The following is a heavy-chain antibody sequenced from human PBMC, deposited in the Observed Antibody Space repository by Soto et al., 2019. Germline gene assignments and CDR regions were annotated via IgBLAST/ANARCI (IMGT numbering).Heavy chain of an antibody. CDR3: ARLHNFDNSGSSGGLDY. D-gene: IGHD3-22*01. V-gene: IGHV5-51*01. J-gene: IGHJ4*02. CDR2: IYPDDSDT. Sequence: PGESLKISCKGSGYSFSSYWIGWARQMPGKGLEWMGIIYPDDSDTRYIPSFQGQVTISVDKPVTTAYLQWSSLKASDTAMYYCARLHNFDNSGSSGGLDYWGQGTLVTVSS. CDR1: GYSFSSYW.